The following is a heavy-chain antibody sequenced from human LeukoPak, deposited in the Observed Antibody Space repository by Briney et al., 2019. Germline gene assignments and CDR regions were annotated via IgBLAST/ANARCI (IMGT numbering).Heavy chain of an antibody. CDR2: INSDGSNT. V-gene: IGHV3-74*01. D-gene: IGHD2-15*01. Sequence: GGSPRLSCAASGFTFSNYWMHWVRQAPGKGLVWVSRINSDGSNTSYADSVKGRFTISRDNAKNTLYLQMNSLRAEDTAVYYCARVGYCSGGSCYGVDYWGQGILVTVSS. J-gene: IGHJ4*02. CDR1: GFTFSNYW. CDR3: ARVGYCSGGSCYGVDY.